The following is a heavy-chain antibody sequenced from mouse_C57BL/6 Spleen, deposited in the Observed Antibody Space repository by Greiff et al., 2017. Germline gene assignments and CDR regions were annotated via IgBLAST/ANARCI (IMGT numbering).Heavy chain of an antibody. J-gene: IGHJ2*01. Sequence: EVKGVESVAELVRPGASVKLSCTASGFNIKNTYMPWVKQRPEQGLEWIGRIDPANGNTKYAPKFQGKATITADTSSNTAYLQLSSLTSEDTAIYYFARGTTVDYWGQGTTLTVSS. V-gene: IGHV14-3*01. CDR2: IDPANGNT. CDR3: ARGTTVDY. CDR1: GFNIKNTY. D-gene: IGHD1-1*01.